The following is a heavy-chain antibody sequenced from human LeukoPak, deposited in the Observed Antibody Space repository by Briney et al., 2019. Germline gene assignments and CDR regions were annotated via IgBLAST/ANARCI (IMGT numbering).Heavy chain of an antibody. V-gene: IGHV1-18*04. J-gene: IGHJ5*02. Sequence: ASVKVSCKASGYTFTSYGISWVRQAPGQGLEWMGWISAYNGNTNYAQKLQGRVTMTTDTSTSTAYMELRSLRSDDTAVYYCARDYCSTSCYASWFDPWGHGTLVTVSS. CDR2: ISAYNGNT. CDR1: GYTFTSYG. D-gene: IGHD2-2*01. CDR3: ARDYCSTSCYASWFDP.